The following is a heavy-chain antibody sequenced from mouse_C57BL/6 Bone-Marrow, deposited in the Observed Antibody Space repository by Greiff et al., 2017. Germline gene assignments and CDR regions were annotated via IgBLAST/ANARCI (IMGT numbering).Heavy chain of an antibody. CDR2: IWGDGST. J-gene: IGHJ4*01. Sequence: VQLVESGPCLVAPSQRLSITCTVSGFSFTSYGVSWVRQPPGKGLEWLGVIWGDGSTNYHSALISRLSISKDNSKIQVFLKLNSLQTDDTATYYCAKEGDYYAMDYWGQGTSVTVSS. V-gene: IGHV2-3*01. CDR1: GFSFTSYG. CDR3: AKEGDYYAMDY.